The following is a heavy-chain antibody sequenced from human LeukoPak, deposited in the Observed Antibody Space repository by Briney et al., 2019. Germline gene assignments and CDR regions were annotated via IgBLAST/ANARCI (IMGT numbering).Heavy chain of an antibody. CDR1: GFTFSSYS. V-gene: IGHV3-21*01. CDR3: ARVDTAMVIEVDY. D-gene: IGHD5-18*01. CDR2: ISSSSSYI. Sequence: PGGSLRLSCAASGFTFSSYSMNWVRQAPGKGLEWVSSISSSSSYIYYADSVKGRFTISRDNAKNSLYLQMNSLRAEDTAVYYCARVDTAMVIEVDYWGQGTLVTVSS. J-gene: IGHJ4*02.